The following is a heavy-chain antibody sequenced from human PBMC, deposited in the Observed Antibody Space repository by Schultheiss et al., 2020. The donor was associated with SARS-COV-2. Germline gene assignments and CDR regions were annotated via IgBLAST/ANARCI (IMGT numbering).Heavy chain of an antibody. CDR1: GFTFSSYA. V-gene: IGHV3-23*01. CDR2: ISGSGGST. Sequence: GSLRLSCAASGFTFSSYAMSWVRQAPGKGLEWVSAISGSGGSTYYADSVKGRFTISRDNSKNTLYLQMNSLRAEDTAVYYCAMGTTAINYYYYYGMDVWGQGTTVTVSS. CDR3: AMGTTAINYYYYYGMDV. J-gene: IGHJ6*02. D-gene: IGHD1-1*01.